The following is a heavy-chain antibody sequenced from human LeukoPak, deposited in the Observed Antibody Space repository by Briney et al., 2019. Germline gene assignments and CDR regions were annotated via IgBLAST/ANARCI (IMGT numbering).Heavy chain of an antibody. CDR2: ISSGGGSI. CDR1: GFTFGDYA. V-gene: IGHV3-48*03. Sequence: GGSLRLSCTASGFTFGDYAMNWVRQAPGKGLEWVSYISSGGGSISYADSVKGRFTISRDNAKNSLYLQMNSLRAEDTAVYYCARDGSRYGTGSFDYWGQGTLVTVSS. J-gene: IGHJ4*02. CDR3: ARDGSRYGTGSFDY. D-gene: IGHD3-10*01.